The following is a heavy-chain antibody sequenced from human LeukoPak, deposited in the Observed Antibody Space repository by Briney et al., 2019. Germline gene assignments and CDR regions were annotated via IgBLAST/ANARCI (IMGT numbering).Heavy chain of an antibody. V-gene: IGHV1-46*01. Sequence: GASVKVSCKASGYTFTSYYMHWVRQAPGQGLEWMGIINPSGGSTSYAQKFQGRVTVTRDTSTSTIYMELSSLRSEDTAVYYCATPTMRGPGYGYVRLLNWGQGSLVTVSS. CDR2: INPSGGST. D-gene: IGHD5-18*01. CDR3: ATPTMRGPGYGYVRLLN. CDR1: GYTFTSYY. J-gene: IGHJ4*02.